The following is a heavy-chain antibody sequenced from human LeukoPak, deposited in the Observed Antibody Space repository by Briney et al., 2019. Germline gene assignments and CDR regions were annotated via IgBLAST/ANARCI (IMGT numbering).Heavy chain of an antibody. Sequence: GGSLRLSCSASGFIFNTFGMNWVRQAPGKGLEWVSSITSTTTYTYYADSVKGRFTISRDNSKNTLYLQMNSLRAEDTAVYYCARANPVLMVSKYFQHWGQGTLVTVSS. J-gene: IGHJ1*01. CDR1: GFIFNTFG. D-gene: IGHD2-8*01. CDR3: ARANPVLMVSKYFQH. V-gene: IGHV3-21*01. CDR2: ITSTTTYT.